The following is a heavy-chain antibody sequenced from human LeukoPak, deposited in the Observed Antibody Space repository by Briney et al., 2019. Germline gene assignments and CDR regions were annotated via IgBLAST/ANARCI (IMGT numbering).Heavy chain of an antibody. CDR3: AKELSVWGSYRSDPSFAY. J-gene: IGHJ4*02. Sequence: GGSLRLSCAASGFTFSSYAMSWVRQAPGKGLEWVSAISGSGGSTYYADSVKGRCTISRDNSKNTLYLQMNSLRAEDTAVYYCAKELSVWGSYRSDPSFAYWGQGTLVTVSS. D-gene: IGHD3-16*02. V-gene: IGHV3-23*01. CDR1: GFTFSSYA. CDR2: ISGSGGST.